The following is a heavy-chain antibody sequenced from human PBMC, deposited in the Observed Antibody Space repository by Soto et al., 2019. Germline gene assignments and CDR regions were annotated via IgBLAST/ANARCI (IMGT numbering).Heavy chain of an antibody. CDR3: ARVVATANIWFDP. Sequence: GGSLRLSCAASGFTFSSYSMNWVRQASGKGLEWVSSISSSSSYIYYADSVKGRFTISRDNARNSLSLQMNSLRAEDTAVYYCARVVATANIWFDPWGQGTLVTVSS. CDR1: GFTFSSYS. D-gene: IGHD2-15*01. CDR2: ISSSSSYI. V-gene: IGHV3-21*01. J-gene: IGHJ5*02.